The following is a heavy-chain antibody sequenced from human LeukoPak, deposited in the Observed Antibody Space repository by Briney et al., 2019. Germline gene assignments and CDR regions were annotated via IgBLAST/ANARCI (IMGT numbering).Heavy chain of an antibody. CDR2: INHSGST. CDR3: ARTRYSSGRDY. V-gene: IGHV4-34*01. CDR1: GGSFSGYY. D-gene: IGHD6-19*01. J-gene: IGHJ4*02. Sequence: NSSETLSLTCAVYGGSFSGYYWSWICQPPGKGLEWIGEINHSGSTNYNPSLKSRVTISVDTSKNQFSLKLSSVTAADTAVYYCARTRYSSGRDYWGQGTLVTVSS.